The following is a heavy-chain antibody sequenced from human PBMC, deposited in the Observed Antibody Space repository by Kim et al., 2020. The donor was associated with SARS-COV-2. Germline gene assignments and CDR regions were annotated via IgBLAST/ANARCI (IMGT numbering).Heavy chain of an antibody. CDR3: ARDSYSSGWYAEMGGSDY. CDR2: IKQDGSEK. CDR1: GFTFSSYW. Sequence: GGSLRLSCAASGFTFSSYWMSWVRQAPGKGLEWVANIKQDGSEKYYVDSVKGRFTISRDNAKNSLYLQMNSLRAEDTAVYYCARDSYSSGWYAEMGGSDYWGQGTLVTVSS. V-gene: IGHV3-7*03. D-gene: IGHD6-19*01. J-gene: IGHJ4*02.